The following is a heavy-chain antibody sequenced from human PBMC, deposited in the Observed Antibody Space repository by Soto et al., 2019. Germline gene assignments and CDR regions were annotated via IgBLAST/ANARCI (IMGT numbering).Heavy chain of an antibody. CDR2: ISWDGGST. V-gene: IGHV3-43*01. D-gene: IGHD6-13*01. J-gene: IGHJ6*02. CDR3: AKDVGAPGIAAAVDYYYYGMDV. CDR1: GFTFDDYT. Sequence: GGSLRLSCAASGFTFDDYTMHWVRQAPGKGLEWVSLISWDGGSTYYADSVKGRFTISRDNSKNSLYLQMNSLRTEDTALYYCAKDVGAPGIAAAVDYYYYGMDVWGQGTTVTVSS.